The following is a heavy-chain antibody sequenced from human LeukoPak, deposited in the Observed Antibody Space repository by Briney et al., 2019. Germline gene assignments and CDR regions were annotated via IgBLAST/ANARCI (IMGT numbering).Heavy chain of an antibody. D-gene: IGHD5-12*01. V-gene: IGHV3-48*01. CDR2: IRSSSET. CDR3: ARDAGNSGYGCDL. CDR1: GFIFSQYS. Sequence: GGSLRLSCAASGFIFSQYSMNWVRQAPGKGREWVSHIRSSSETFYADSVKGRFTISRDNARNSLYLQMNNLRGEDTAIYYCARDAGNSGYGCDLWGQGTLVTVSS. J-gene: IGHJ5*02.